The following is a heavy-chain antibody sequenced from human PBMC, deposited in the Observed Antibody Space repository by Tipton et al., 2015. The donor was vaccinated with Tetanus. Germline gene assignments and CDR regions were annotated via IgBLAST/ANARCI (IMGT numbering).Heavy chain of an antibody. D-gene: IGHD2-15*01. J-gene: IGHJ4*02. CDR2: IPFDGRNE. V-gene: IGHV3-30*18. CDR3: AKEFQRARIRFFDS. CDR1: GFRFSYSG. Sequence: QLVQSGGGVVQPGRSLRLSCAASGFRFSYSGMHWVRQAPGKGLEWVAVIPFDGRNERYADSVKGRFIISRDNSKNTLYLQMNSLRPEDTAVYYCAKEFQRARIRFFDSWGQGSQVTAS.